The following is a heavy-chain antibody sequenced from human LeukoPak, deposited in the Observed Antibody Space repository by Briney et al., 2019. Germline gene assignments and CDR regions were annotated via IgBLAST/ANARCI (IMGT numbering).Heavy chain of an antibody. J-gene: IGHJ3*02. CDR2: ISGSGGST. CDR3: ANLESGDDVFDI. V-gene: IGHV3-23*01. CDR1: GFTFSSYS. D-gene: IGHD5-12*01. Sequence: GGSLRLSCAASGFTFSSYSMNWVRQAPGKGLEWVSVISGSGGSTYYADSVKGRFTISRDDSKNTLYLQMNSLRDEDTAVYYCANLESGDDVFDIWGQGTMVTVSS.